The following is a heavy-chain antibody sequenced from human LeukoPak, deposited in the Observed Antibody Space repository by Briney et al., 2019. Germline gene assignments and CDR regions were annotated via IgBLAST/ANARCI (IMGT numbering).Heavy chain of an antibody. CDR2: IYYSGSA. J-gene: IGHJ3*02. CDR3: ARECGGGSCYFGVRAFDI. Sequence: SLTLSLTCTVSGGSISSGGYYWSWIRQHPGKGLEWIGYIYYSGSAYYNPSLKSRVTISVDTSKNQFSLKLSSVTAADTAVYYCARECGGGSCYFGVRAFDIWGQGTMVTVSS. D-gene: IGHD2-15*01. V-gene: IGHV4-31*03. CDR1: GGSISSGGYY.